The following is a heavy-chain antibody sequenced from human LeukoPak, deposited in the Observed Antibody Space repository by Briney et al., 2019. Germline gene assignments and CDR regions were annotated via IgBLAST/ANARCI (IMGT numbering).Heavy chain of an antibody. V-gene: IGHV1-18*04. CDR3: ARARVVTAPVDY. J-gene: IGHJ4*02. Sequence: ASVKVSCKASGYTFTSYGISWVRQAPGHGLEGMGWISAYNGNTNYAQKPHGRVTMTTDTSTSTVYMELRSLRSDDTAVYYCARARVVTAPVDYWGQGTQVTVSS. CDR1: GYTFTSYG. D-gene: IGHD2-21*02. CDR2: ISAYNGNT.